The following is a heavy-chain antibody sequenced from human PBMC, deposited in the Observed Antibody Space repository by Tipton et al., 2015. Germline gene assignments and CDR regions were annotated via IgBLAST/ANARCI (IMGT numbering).Heavy chain of an antibody. CDR2: ISSSGSTI. Sequence: SLRLSCAASGFTFSDYYMSWIRQAPGKGLEWVSYISSSGSTIYYADSVRGRFTISRDNAKNSLYLLMESLRADDTAVYYCSRDCNSSICYNHYAMDVWGQGTTVTVSS. CDR1: GFTFSDYY. CDR3: SRDCNSSICYNHYAMDV. J-gene: IGHJ6*02. D-gene: IGHD2/OR15-2a*01. V-gene: IGHV3-11*04.